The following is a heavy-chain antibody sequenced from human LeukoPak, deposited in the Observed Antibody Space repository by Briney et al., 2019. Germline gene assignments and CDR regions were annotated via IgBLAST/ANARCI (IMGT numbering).Heavy chain of an antibody. Sequence: GGSLRLSCTASGFTFSSYGMHWVRQAPGKGLEWVAIIQYDGSNEYYVDSVQGRFTISRDNSKNTLYLQMNSLRTEDTAVYYCAKDPPLTTQKGYFQHWGQGTLVTVSS. CDR1: GFTFSSYG. J-gene: IGHJ1*01. D-gene: IGHD4-11*01. V-gene: IGHV3-30*02. CDR2: IQYDGSNE. CDR3: AKDPPLTTQKGYFQH.